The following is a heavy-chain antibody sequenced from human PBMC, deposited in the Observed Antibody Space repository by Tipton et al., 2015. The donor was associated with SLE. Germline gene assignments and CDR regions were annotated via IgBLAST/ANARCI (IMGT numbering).Heavy chain of an antibody. CDR1: GGSISSYY. CDR2: IYYSGST. CDR3: ARGPQPRWYFDL. V-gene: IGHV4-59*12. Sequence: TLSLTCTVSGGSISSYYWSWIRQPPGKGLEWIGYIYYSGSTNYNPSLKSRVTISVDTSKNQFSLKLSFVTAADTAVYYCARGPQPRWYFDLWGRGTLVTVSS. J-gene: IGHJ2*01.